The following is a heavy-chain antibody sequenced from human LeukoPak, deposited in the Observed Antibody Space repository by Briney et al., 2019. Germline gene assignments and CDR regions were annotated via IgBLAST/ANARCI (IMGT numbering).Heavy chain of an antibody. Sequence: GGSLRLSCAASGFTFSAEWMGWVRQAPGKGLEWVATMKEEGGNIYYVDSVRGRFTISRDNAKNSLFLQMNSLRADDTAVYYCTRDGCSGWCHDYWGQGTLVTVSS. CDR2: MKEEGGNI. CDR1: GFTFSAEW. D-gene: IGHD6-19*01. J-gene: IGHJ4*02. CDR3: TRDGCSGWCHDY. V-gene: IGHV3-7*01.